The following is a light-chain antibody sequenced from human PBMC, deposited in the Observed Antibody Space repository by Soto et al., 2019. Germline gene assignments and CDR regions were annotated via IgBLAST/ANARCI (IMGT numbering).Light chain of an antibody. V-gene: IGKV3-15*01. CDR3: QKYNNAGTT. CDR2: GAS. CDR1: QSVSNN. J-gene: IGKJ1*01. Sequence: IVMTQSPATLSVSTGGRASLSCRASQSVSNNLAGYQQKPGQAPRLLIYGASTRAAGITGRFSGSGSGTEFTRVISSLPSDDFAVYYCQKYNNAGTTFGKGNKVEI.